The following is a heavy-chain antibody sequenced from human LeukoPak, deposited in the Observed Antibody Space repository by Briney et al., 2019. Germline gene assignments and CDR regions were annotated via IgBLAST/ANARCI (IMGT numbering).Heavy chain of an antibody. V-gene: IGHV4-4*07. D-gene: IGHD3-9*01. CDR3: ARTSIDDKRFDP. Sequence: SETLSLACTVSGGSISSYDWSWIRQPAGKGLEWIGRIYSSGSTNYNPSLKSRVTMSVDTSKNQFSLRLSSVTAADTAVYYCARTSIDDKRFDPWGQGTLVTVSS. CDR1: GGSISSYD. CDR2: IYSSGST. J-gene: IGHJ5*02.